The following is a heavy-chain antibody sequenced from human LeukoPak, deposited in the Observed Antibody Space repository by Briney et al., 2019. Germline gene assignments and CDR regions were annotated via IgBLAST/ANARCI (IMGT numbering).Heavy chain of an antibody. Sequence: GASVKVSCKASGYTFTGYYMHWVRQAPGQGLEWMGWINPNSGGTNYAQKFQGRVTMTRDTSISTAYMELSRLRSDDTAVYYCAREGDYYDSSGYMPLDYWGQGTLVTVSS. D-gene: IGHD3-22*01. J-gene: IGHJ4*02. CDR1: GYTFTGYY. CDR3: AREGDYYDSSGYMPLDY. V-gene: IGHV1-2*02. CDR2: INPNSGGT.